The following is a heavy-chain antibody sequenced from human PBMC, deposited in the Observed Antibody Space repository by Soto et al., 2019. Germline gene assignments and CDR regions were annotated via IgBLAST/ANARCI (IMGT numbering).Heavy chain of an antibody. V-gene: IGHV4-59*01. J-gene: IGHJ4*02. D-gene: IGHD3-22*01. CDR1: GDSISSYY. Sequence: QVQLQESGPGLIKPSETLTLTYAVSGDSISSYYCMWIRQPPGKGLESIGYLYYGRSANYNPSLKSRVTLSVDTSTNQCSLTLSSMTAADTAVYYCALRSMAVVPEYWGQGTLVTVSS. CDR2: LYYGRSA. CDR3: ALRSMAVVPEY.